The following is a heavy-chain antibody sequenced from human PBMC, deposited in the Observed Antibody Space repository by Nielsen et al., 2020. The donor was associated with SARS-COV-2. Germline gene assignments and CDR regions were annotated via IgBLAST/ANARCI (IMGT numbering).Heavy chain of an antibody. CDR3: AKRDHFDSRGYRPLDPYFD. J-gene: IGHJ4*02. Sequence: GESLKISCAASGFTLTSYGMSWVRQAPGKGLEWVAVIGGGVSSTFYADSVKGRFTISRDNSKNTLFLQMKSLRAEDTAVYYCAKRDHFDSRGYRPLDPYFDWGQGTLVTVSS. CDR1: GFTLTSYG. V-gene: IGHV3-23*01. D-gene: IGHD3-22*01. CDR2: IGGGVSST.